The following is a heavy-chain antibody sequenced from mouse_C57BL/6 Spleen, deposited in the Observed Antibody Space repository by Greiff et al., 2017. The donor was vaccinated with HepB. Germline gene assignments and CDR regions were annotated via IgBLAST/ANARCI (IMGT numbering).Heavy chain of an antibody. CDR3: ARVTVVALDY. CDR1: GYTFTSYW. V-gene: IGHV1-72*01. CDR2: IDPNSGGT. J-gene: IGHJ2*01. D-gene: IGHD1-1*01. Sequence: TQSCKASGYTFTSYWMHWVKQRPGRGLEWIGRIDPNSGGTKDTEKFKSKATLTVDKPSSTAYMQLSSLTSEDSAVYYCARVTVVALDYWGQGTTLTVSS.